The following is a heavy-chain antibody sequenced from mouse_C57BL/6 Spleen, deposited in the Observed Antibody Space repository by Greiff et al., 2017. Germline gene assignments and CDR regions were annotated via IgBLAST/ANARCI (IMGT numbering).Heavy chain of an antibody. Sequence: EVKLMESGGDLVKPGGSLKLSCAASGFTFSSYGMSWVRQTPDKRLEWVATISSGGSYTYYPDSVKGRFTISRDNAKNTLYLQMSSLKSEDTAMYYCARHGWVDYWGQGTTLTVSS. D-gene: IGHD1-2*01. CDR2: ISSGGSYT. CDR1: GFTFSSYG. V-gene: IGHV5-6*01. J-gene: IGHJ2*01. CDR3: ARHGWVDY.